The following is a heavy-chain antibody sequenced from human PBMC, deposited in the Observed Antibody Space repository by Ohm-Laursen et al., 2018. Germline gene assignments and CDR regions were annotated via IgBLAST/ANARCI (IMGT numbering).Heavy chain of an antibody. V-gene: IGHV1-18*01. CDR2: ISAYNGNT. CDR3: ARGTRDLDY. Sequence: ASVKVSCKSSGYTFSSYGFTWVRQAPGQGVEWMGWISAYNGNTNYAQKLQGRVTTTTDASTSTAYMELRSLTSDDTAVYYCARGTRDLDYWGQGTLVTVSS. CDR1: GYTFSSYG. D-gene: IGHD5-24*01. J-gene: IGHJ4*02.